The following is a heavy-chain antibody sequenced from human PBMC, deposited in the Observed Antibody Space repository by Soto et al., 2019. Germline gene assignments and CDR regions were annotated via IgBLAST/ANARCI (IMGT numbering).Heavy chain of an antibody. J-gene: IGHJ4*02. CDR3: ARLPSRHLVDY. CDR1: GSSINSSGYY. Sequence: SETLSLTCTVSGSSINSSGYYWGWIRQPPGKGLEWIGSMFYGVSTYYNPSLKSRVTVSVDTSKNQFSLNLRSVTAADTAVYYCARLPSRHLVDYWGQGPLFTVS. D-gene: IGHD3-3*02. V-gene: IGHV4-39*01. CDR2: MFYGVST.